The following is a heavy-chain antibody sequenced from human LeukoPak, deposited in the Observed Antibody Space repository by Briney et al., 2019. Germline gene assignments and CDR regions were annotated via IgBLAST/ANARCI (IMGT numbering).Heavy chain of an antibody. Sequence: SETLSLTCAVYGGSFSSYYWSWIRQPPGKGLEWIGEINHSGSTNYNPSLKSRVTISVDTSKNQFSLKLSSVTAADTAVYYCARVVLRDYYDSSGYSLDYWGQGTLVTVSS. CDR1: GGSFSSYY. J-gene: IGHJ4*02. D-gene: IGHD3-22*01. CDR2: INHSGST. V-gene: IGHV4-34*01. CDR3: ARVVLRDYYDSSGYSLDY.